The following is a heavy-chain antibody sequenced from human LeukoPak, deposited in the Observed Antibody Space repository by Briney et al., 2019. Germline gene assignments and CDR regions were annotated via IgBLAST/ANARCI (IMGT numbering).Heavy chain of an antibody. CDR3: AKASADWYFDL. Sequence: GGSLRLSCAASGFNFNDYAMHWVRQAPGRGLEWVSGISWNSGTVAYADSVKGRFTISRDNSKKSLYLQMNSLRAEDMALYYCAKASADWYFDLWGRGTLVTVSS. CDR1: GFNFNDYA. J-gene: IGHJ2*01. D-gene: IGHD2-2*01. CDR2: ISWNSGTV. V-gene: IGHV3-9*03.